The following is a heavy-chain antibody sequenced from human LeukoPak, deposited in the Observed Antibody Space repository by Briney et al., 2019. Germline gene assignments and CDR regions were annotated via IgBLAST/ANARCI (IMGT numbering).Heavy chain of an antibody. V-gene: IGHV4-39*07. D-gene: IGHD2-15*01. CDR1: GGSINSGTYY. Sequence: PSQTLSLTCTVSGGSINSGTYYWPWIRQPPGKGLEWIGEIIDTGSTKYNSSLKSRVTISVDTSKNQFSLSLDSVTAADTAVYHCARAPRGYCSGGSCFDSWGQGTLVTVSS. CDR3: ARAPRGYCSGGSCFDS. J-gene: IGHJ4*02. CDR2: IIDTGST.